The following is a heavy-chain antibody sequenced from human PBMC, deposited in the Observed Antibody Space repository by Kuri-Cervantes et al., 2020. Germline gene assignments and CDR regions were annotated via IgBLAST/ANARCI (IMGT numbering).Heavy chain of an antibody. J-gene: IGHJ4*02. CDR1: GGSISSSSYY. CDR2: IYYSGST. D-gene: IGHD3-3*01. CDR3: ARLVEVEVVVPAAIPSGNDFWSGYSLFFDY. Sequence: GSLRLSCTVSGGSISSSSYYWGWIRQPPGKGLEWIGSIYYSGSTYYNPSLKGRVTISVDTSKNQFSLKLSSVTAADTAVYYCARLVEVEVVVPAAIPSGNDFWSGYSLFFDYWGQGTLVTVSS. V-gene: IGHV4-39*01.